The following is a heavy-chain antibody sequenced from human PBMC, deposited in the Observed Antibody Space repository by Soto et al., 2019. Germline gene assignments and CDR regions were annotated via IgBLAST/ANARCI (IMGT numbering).Heavy chain of an antibody. Sequence: ESGGGVVQPGRSLRLSCAASGFTFSSYGMHWVRQAPGKGLEWVAVISYDGSNKYYADSVKGRFTISRDNSKNTLYLQMNSLRAEDTAVYYCAIVGGAWGQGTLVTVSS. V-gene: IGHV3-30*03. J-gene: IGHJ5*02. D-gene: IGHD1-26*01. CDR2: ISYDGSNK. CDR3: AIVGGA. CDR1: GFTFSSYG.